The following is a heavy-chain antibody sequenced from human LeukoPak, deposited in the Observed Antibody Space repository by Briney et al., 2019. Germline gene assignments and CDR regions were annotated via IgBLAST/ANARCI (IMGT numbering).Heavy chain of an antibody. CDR1: GFTFSNYA. V-gene: IGHV3-23*01. D-gene: IGHD6-13*01. J-gene: IGHJ4*02. CDR2: ISGSGGST. CDR3: AKDTSGSSFPFDY. Sequence: PGGSLRLSCAASGFTFSNYAMNWVRQAPGKGLEWVSSISGSGGSTYYADSVKGRFTISRDNSKNTLYLQINSLRAEDTAVYYCAKDTSGSSFPFDYWGQGTLVTVSS.